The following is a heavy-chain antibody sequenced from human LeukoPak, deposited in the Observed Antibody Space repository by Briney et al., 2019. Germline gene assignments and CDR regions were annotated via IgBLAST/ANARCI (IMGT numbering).Heavy chain of an antibody. CDR1: GGSINSHY. Sequence: SETLSLTCTVSGGSINSHYWSWIRQPPGNQLEWIGYIFNSGSTNYNPSLRSRVTMSVDTSRDQFSLRLTSVTTADTAIYYCASRPAGTTWYGVFDYWSQGTLVTVSS. D-gene: IGHD6-13*01. CDR2: IFNSGST. CDR3: ASRPAGTTWYGVFDY. V-gene: IGHV4-59*11. J-gene: IGHJ4*02.